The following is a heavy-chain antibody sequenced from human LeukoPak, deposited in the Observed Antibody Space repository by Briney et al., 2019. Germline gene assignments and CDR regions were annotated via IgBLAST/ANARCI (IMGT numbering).Heavy chain of an antibody. J-gene: IGHJ4*02. V-gene: IGHV4-59*12. CDR2: IYYSGST. CDR1: GYSISSSYY. CDR3: ARDPFWSGYRYYFDY. Sequence: SETLSLTCTVSGYSISSSYYWSWIRQPPGKGLEWIGYIYYSGSTNYNPSLKSRVTISVDTSKNQFSLKLSSVTAADTAVYYCARDPFWSGYRYYFDYWGQGTLVTVSS. D-gene: IGHD3-3*01.